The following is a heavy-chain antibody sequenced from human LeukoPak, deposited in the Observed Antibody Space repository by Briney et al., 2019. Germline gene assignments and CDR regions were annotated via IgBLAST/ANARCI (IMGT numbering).Heavy chain of an antibody. D-gene: IGHD2-15*01. CDR3: ARGTTRAVVVVAAIPNPCAY. J-gene: IGHJ4*02. Sequence: ASVKVSCKASGYTFTGYYMHWVRQAPGQGLEWMGWINPNSGGTNYAQKFQGRVTMTRDTAISTAYMELSRLRSDDTAVYYCARGTTRAVVVVAAIPNPCAYWGQGTLVTVSS. CDR1: GYTFTGYY. V-gene: IGHV1-2*02. CDR2: INPNSGGT.